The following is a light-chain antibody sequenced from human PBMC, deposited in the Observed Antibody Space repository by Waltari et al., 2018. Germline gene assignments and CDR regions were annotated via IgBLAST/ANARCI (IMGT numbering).Light chain of an antibody. V-gene: IGKV3-20*01. CDR2: GAS. Sequence: EIVLTQSPGILSLSPGERATLSCRASQSVSRTLAWYQQKPGQAPRLLIYGASTRATGIPDSFSGGGSGTDFSLTISRREPEDFAVYYCQHYVRLPATFGQGTKVEIK. CDR1: QSVSRT. J-gene: IGKJ1*01. CDR3: QHYVRLPAT.